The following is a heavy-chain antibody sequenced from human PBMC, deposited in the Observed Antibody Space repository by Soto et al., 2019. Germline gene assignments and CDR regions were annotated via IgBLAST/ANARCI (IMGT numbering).Heavy chain of an antibody. J-gene: IGHJ3*02. CDR1: GYSFPSYW. Sequence: GASLKISCKGSGYSFPSYWIGWVRQMPGKGLEWMGIIYPGDSDTRYSPSFQGQVTISADKSISTAYLQWSSLKASDTAMYYWAMPKTDAFDIWGQGTMVTVSS. CDR3: AMPKTDAFDI. V-gene: IGHV5-51*01. CDR2: IYPGDSDT.